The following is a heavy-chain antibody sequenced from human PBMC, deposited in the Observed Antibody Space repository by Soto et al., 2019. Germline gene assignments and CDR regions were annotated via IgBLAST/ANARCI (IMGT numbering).Heavy chain of an antibody. Sequence: QVQLVQSGDEGKKPGASVTVSCKASGYTFINYHITWVRQAPGQGLEWMAWINTYNGMTDYAQRFQGRVTMTRDTSTSTAYMELRNLGSDDTAVYFCAKSPRGEMATDWGQGTLVTVSS. D-gene: IGHD5-12*01. V-gene: IGHV1-18*01. CDR1: GYTFINYH. CDR3: AKSPRGEMATD. J-gene: IGHJ4*02. CDR2: INTYNGMT.